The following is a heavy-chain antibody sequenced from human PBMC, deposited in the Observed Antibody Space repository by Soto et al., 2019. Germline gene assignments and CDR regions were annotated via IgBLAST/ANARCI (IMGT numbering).Heavy chain of an antibody. CDR3: AKGGRSNYYYGMDV. Sequence: AGGSLRLSCAASGFTFSSYAMSWVRQAPGRGLEWVSAISGSGGSTYYADSVKGRFTISRDNSKNTLYLQMNSLRAEDTAVYYCAKGGRSNYYYGMDVWGQGTTVTVSS. CDR2: ISGSGGST. V-gene: IGHV3-23*01. CDR1: GFTFSSYA. D-gene: IGHD3-16*01. J-gene: IGHJ6*02.